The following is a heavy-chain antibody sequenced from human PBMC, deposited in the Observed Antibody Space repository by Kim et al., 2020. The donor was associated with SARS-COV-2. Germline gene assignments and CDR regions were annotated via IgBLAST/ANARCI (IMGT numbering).Heavy chain of an antibody. CDR3: ARGTVFGYFDL. V-gene: IGHV3-13*01. D-gene: IGHD3-10*02. CDR2: IGTAGDT. Sequence: GGSLRLSCAASGFTFSSYDMHWVRQATGKGLEWVSAIGTAGDTYYPGSVKGRFTISRENAKNSLYLQMNSLRAGDTAVYYCARGTVFGYFDLWGRGTLVTVSS. J-gene: IGHJ2*01. CDR1: GFTFSSYD.